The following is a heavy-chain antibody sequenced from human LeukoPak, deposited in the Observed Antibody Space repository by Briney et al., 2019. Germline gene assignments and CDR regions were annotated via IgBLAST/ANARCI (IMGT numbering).Heavy chain of an antibody. CDR1: GYSISIGYY. D-gene: IGHD3-10*01. CDR3: ARGSNNYYGSGSYNNWFDP. Sequence: SETLSLTCAVSGYSISIGYYWGWIRQPPGKGLEWIGSLYHSGTTYYNPSLKSRVTISVDRSKNQFSLKLAAVTAADTALYYCARGSNNYYGSGSYNNWFDPWGQGTLVTVSS. CDR2: LYHSGTT. V-gene: IGHV4-38-2*01. J-gene: IGHJ5*02.